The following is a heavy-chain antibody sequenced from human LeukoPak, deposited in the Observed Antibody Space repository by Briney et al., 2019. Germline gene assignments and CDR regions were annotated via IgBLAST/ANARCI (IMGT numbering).Heavy chain of an antibody. CDR1: GFSFSSSW. Sequence: DPGGSLRLSCAASGFSFSSSWMHWDRQAPGKGLVWVSRINDDETSTTYADSVKGRFTISRDNAKNTLYLQMNSLRADDTAVYYCATTGSGSYYDYWGQGTLVTVSS. J-gene: IGHJ4*02. V-gene: IGHV3-74*01. D-gene: IGHD1-26*01. CDR3: ATTGSGSYYDY. CDR2: INDDETST.